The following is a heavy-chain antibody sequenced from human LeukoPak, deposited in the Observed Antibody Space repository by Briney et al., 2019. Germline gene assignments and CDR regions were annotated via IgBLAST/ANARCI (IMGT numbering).Heavy chain of an antibody. CDR1: GFTFSSYA. V-gene: IGHV3-30-3*01. D-gene: IGHD1-26*01. CDR2: ISYDGSNK. J-gene: IGHJ3*02. CDR3: ARAPRQLPDDAFDI. Sequence: PGGSLRLSCAASGFTFSSYAMHWVRQAPGKGLEWVAVISYDGSNKYYADSVKGRFTISRDNSKNTLYLQMNSLRAEDTAVYYCARAPRQLPDDAFDIWGQGTMVTVSS.